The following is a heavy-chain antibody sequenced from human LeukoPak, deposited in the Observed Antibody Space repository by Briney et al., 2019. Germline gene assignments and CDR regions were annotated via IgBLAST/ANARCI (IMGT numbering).Heavy chain of an antibody. CDR1: GFTFSSYA. CDR2: ISSSSSYI. Sequence: GGSLRLSCAASGFTFSSYAMSWVRQAPGKGLEWVSSISSSSSYIYYADSVKGRFTISRDNAKNSLYLQLNSLRAEDTAVYYCAKLSTVGYWGQGTLVTVSS. CDR3: AKLSTVGY. V-gene: IGHV3-21*01. J-gene: IGHJ4*02.